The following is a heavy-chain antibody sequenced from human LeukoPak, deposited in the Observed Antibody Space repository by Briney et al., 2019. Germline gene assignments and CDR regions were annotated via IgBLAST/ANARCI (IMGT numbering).Heavy chain of an antibody. V-gene: IGHV3-7*01. CDR2: IKQDGSEK. CDR1: GFTFSSYW. Sequence: GESLRLSCAASGFTFSSYWMSWVRQAPGKGLEWVANIKQDGSEKYYVDSVKGRFTISRDNAKNSLYLQMNSLRAEDTAVYYCARDGYCSSTSCYAPAYYYYYMDVWGKGTTVTVSS. D-gene: IGHD2-2*03. CDR3: ARDGYCSSTSCYAPAYYYYYMDV. J-gene: IGHJ6*03.